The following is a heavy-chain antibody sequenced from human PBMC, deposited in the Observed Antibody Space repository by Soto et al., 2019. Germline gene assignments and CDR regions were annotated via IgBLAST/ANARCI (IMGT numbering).Heavy chain of an antibody. V-gene: IGHV3-23*01. J-gene: IGHJ3*02. CDR3: AKAPFNHFWSGPAPYAFDI. D-gene: IGHD3-3*02. CDR1: GFTFSSYA. CDR2: ISGSGGST. Sequence: EVQLLESGGGLVQPGGSLRLSCAASGFTFSSYAMSWVRQAPGKALEWVSAISGSGGSTYYADSVKGRCTISRDNSKNQLYLQMNSLRAEDTAVYYCAKAPFNHFWSGPAPYAFDIWGQGTMVTFSS.